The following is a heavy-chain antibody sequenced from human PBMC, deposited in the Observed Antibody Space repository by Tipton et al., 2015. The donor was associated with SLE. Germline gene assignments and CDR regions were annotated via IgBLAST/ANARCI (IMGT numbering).Heavy chain of an antibody. Sequence: PGLVKPSGTLSLTCGVSGGSITSNEWWTWVRQSPGKGLEWIGEISHSGDTDYNPSLKSRVTMSVDKSKNQFSLKLSSVTAADTAVYYCARAGGGDSNWFDPWGQGTLVTVSS. V-gene: IGHV4-4*02. CDR1: GGSITSNEW. J-gene: IGHJ5*02. D-gene: IGHD2-21*01. CDR2: ISHSGDT. CDR3: ARAGGGDSNWFDP.